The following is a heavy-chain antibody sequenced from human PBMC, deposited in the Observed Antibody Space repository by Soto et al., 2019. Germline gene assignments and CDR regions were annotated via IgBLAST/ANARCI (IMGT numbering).Heavy chain of an antibody. V-gene: IGHV3-33*01. J-gene: IGHJ5*02. CDR2: IWYDGSNT. D-gene: IGHD1-7*01. Sequence: PGGSLRLSCAVSGFTISSYGMHWVRQAPGKGLEWVAVIWYDGSNTYYADSVKGRFTISRDNSRNTLYLQMNSLRAEDTAVYYCARVHWNSPGAFEAWGQGTLVTVSS. CDR3: ARVHWNSPGAFEA. CDR1: GFTISSYG.